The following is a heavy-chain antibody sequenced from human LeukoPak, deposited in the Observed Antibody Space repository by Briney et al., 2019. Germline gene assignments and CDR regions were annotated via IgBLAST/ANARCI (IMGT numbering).Heavy chain of an antibody. CDR3: ASGGTYVLDY. J-gene: IGHJ4*02. Sequence: GGSLRLSCAASGFTFSGYSMNWVRQAPGKGLEWVSFISSSSDYIYYADSLKGRFTISRDNAKNSVYLQMNSLRADDTAVYYCASGGTYVLDYWGQGTLVTVSA. CDR2: ISSSSDYI. CDR1: GFTFSGYS. D-gene: IGHD3-16*01. V-gene: IGHV3-21*01.